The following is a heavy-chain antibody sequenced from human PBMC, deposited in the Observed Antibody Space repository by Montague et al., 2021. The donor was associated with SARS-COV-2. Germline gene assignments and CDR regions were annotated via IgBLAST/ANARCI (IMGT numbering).Heavy chain of an antibody. CDR3: CQDNTLTGINYFEN. J-gene: IGHJ4*02. Sequence: SLRLSCAVSGFTFSAYAMSWVRQAPGKGLEWVSGITGGGVTFSGDSVKGRFTISSDISKNTPYVQIYSLRAEDTAVYYCCQDNTLTGINYFENWGQGTLVSVSS. D-gene: IGHD2-21*02. CDR2: ITGGGVT. V-gene: IGHV3-23*01. CDR1: GFTFSAYA.